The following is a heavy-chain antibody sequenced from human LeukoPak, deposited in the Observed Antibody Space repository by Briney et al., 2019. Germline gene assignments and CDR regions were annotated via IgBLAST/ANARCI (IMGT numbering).Heavy chain of an antibody. Sequence: GGSLRLSCAASGFTFSSYAMHWVRQAPGKGLEWVAVISYDGSNKYYADSVKGRFTISRDNSKNTLYLQMNSLRAEDTAVYYCARLPVGGSYFDYWGQGTLVTVSS. V-gene: IGHV3-30-3*01. CDR1: GFTFSSYA. J-gene: IGHJ4*02. CDR2: ISYDGSNK. D-gene: IGHD3-16*01. CDR3: ARLPVGGSYFDY.